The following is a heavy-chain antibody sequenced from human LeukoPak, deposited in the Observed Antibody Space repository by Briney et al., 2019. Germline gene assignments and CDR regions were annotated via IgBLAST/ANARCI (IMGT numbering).Heavy chain of an antibody. J-gene: IGHJ4*02. CDR3: ARGGSVSDYGDYAY. D-gene: IGHD4-17*01. V-gene: IGHV1-69*05. CDR2: IIPIFGTA. Sequence: SVKVSCKASGGTFSSYAISWVRQAPGQGLEWMGGIIPIFGTANYAQKFQGRVTMTRDTSTSTVYKELSSLRSEDTAVYYCARGGSVSDYGDYAYWGQGTLVTVSS. CDR1: GGTFSSYA.